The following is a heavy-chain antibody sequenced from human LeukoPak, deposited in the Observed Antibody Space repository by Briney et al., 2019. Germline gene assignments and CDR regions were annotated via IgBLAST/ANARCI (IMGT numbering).Heavy chain of an antibody. J-gene: IGHJ4*02. CDR3: AKSRIVGGSCFDY. Sequence: PGGSLRLSCAASGFTFDDYAMHWVRQAPGKGLEWVSGISWNSGSIGYADSVKGRFTIPRDNAKNSLYLQMNSLRAEDTALYYCAKSRIVGGSCFDYWGQGTLVTVSS. CDR2: ISWNSGSI. V-gene: IGHV3-9*01. D-gene: IGHD2-15*01. CDR1: GFTFDDYA.